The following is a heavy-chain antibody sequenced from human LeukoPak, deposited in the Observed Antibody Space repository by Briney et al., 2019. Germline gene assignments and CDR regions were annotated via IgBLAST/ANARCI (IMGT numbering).Heavy chain of an antibody. CDR1: GFTFSSYW. CDR2: IKQDGSEK. D-gene: IGHD3-22*01. CDR3: ARFPETYYYDSSGYFFDY. Sequence: GGSLRLSCAASGFTFSSYWMSWVRQAPGRGPEWVANIKQDGSEKYYVDSVKGRFTISRDNAKNSLYLQMNSLRAKDTAVYYCARFPETYYYDSSGYFFDYWGQGTLVTVSS. J-gene: IGHJ4*02. V-gene: IGHV3-7*01.